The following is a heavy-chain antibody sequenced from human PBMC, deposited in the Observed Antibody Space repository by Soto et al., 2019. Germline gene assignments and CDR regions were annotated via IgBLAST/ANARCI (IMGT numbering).Heavy chain of an antibody. CDR3: VRTSLVVAVATREDF. J-gene: IGHJ4*02. CDR1: GFTFSNYW. D-gene: IGHD2-15*01. Sequence: PGGSLRLSCAASGFTFSNYWMHWVRQAPGKGLVWVSRIDSDGSRITYADFVKGRSTISRDNAKNTVYLHMNSLTAEDTAVYYCVRTSLVVAVATREDFWGQGTLVTVSS. V-gene: IGHV3-74*01. CDR2: IDSDGSRI.